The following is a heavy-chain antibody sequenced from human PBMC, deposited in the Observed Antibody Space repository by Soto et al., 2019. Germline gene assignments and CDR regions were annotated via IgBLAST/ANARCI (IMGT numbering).Heavy chain of an antibody. CDR3: ARARGSYLFDP. CDR2: IGTAGDT. CDR1: GFTFSSYD. J-gene: IGHJ5*02. V-gene: IGHV3-13*01. Sequence: GGSLRLSCAASGFTFSSYDMHWVRQATGKGLEWVSAIGTAGDTYYPGSVKDRFTISRENAKNSLYLQMNSLRAEDTAVYYCARARGSYLFDPWGQGTLVTSPQ. D-gene: IGHD1-26*01.